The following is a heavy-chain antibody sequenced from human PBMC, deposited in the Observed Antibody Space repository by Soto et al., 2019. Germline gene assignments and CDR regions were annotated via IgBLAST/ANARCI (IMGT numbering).Heavy chain of an antibody. V-gene: IGHV3-30-3*01. CDR2: ISYDGSNK. J-gene: IGHJ4*02. CDR3: ARSYGGDTAYFDY. D-gene: IGHD5-18*01. Sequence: GGSLRLSCAASGFTFSSYAMHWVRQAPGKGLEWVAVISYDGSNKYYADSVKGRFTISRDNSKNTLYLQMNSLRAEDTAVYYCARSYGGDTAYFDYWGQGTLVTVSS. CDR1: GFTFSSYA.